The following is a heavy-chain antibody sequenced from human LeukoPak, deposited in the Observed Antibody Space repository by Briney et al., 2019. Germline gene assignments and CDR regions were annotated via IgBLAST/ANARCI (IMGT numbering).Heavy chain of an antibody. Sequence: PGGSLRLSCAASGFSFNDAWMSWVRQAPGKGLEWVGRIKRKTDGGTTDYAAPVKGRFTISRDDSKTSLYLQMNNLKTEDTAVYYCITVGPHNWNYGYWGQGALVTVSS. V-gene: IGHV3-15*01. CDR2: IKRKTDGGTT. CDR1: GFSFNDAW. D-gene: IGHD1-7*01. J-gene: IGHJ4*02. CDR3: ITVGPHNWNYGY.